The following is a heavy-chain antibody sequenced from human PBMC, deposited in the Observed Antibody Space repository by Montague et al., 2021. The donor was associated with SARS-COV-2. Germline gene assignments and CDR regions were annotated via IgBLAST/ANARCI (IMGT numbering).Heavy chain of an antibody. CDR2: IYYSGST. D-gene: IGHD2-8*01. J-gene: IGHJ6*02. Sequence: SETLSLTCTVSGGSISGYYWSWIRQSPRKGLEWIGYIYYSGSTKXXPFLESRVTVSVDRSKNQVSLKLSSVTPADTAVYYCARLLRSCSNGVCRTYYYYAMDVWGQGTTVTVSS. CDR1: GGSISGYY. V-gene: IGHV4-59*01. CDR3: ARLLRSCSNGVCRTYYYYAMDV.